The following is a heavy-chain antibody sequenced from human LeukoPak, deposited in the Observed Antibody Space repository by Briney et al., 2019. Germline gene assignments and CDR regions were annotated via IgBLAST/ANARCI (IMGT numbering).Heavy chain of an antibody. Sequence: GGSLRLSCAASGFTFSSYWMHWVRQAPGEGLVWVSRINTDGSSTSYADSVKGRFTISRDNAKNTLYLQMNSLRAEDMAVYYCTRGDYGFDYWGQGTLVTVSS. CDR2: INTDGSST. CDR3: TRGDYGFDY. D-gene: IGHD4-17*01. J-gene: IGHJ4*02. CDR1: GFTFSSYW. V-gene: IGHV3-74*01.